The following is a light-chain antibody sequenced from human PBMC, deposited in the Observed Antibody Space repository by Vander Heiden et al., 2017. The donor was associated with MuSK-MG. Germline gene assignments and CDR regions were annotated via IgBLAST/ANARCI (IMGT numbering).Light chain of an antibody. J-gene: IGKJ2*03. CDR3: QQYRAAPPMYS. Sequence: DIVLTHSPGPLSLSPGERATLSCRASQSVTSNYLAWYQQKPGQTPRLLIYGASRRATGIPDRFSGGGSGTDFTRTISRLEPDDSAVYYCQQYRAAPPMYSFGQGTKLEIK. CDR2: GAS. V-gene: IGKV3-20*01. CDR1: QSVTSNY.